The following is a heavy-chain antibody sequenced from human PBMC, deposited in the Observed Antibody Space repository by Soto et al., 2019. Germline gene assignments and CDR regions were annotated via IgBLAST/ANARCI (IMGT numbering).Heavy chain of an antibody. V-gene: IGHV4-4*02. D-gene: IGHD1-1*01. CDR2: IYHSGST. CDR1: GYSICSSNW. Sequence: PSETLSLTCAVSGYSICSSNWWIWVRQPPGKGLEWIGEIYHSGSTNHNPSLKSRVTMSVDKSKIQFSLKLRSVTAADTAVYYCARAWNDGRFDYWGQGTLVTVSS. J-gene: IGHJ4*02. CDR3: ARAWNDGRFDY.